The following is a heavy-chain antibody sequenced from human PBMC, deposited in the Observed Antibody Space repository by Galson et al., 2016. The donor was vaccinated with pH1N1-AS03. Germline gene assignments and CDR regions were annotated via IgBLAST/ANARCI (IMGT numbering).Heavy chain of an antibody. CDR3: ARGWYDIWTGYLVDPFDY. V-gene: IGHV3-11*01. CDR1: GFTFSDYY. Sequence: SLRLSCAASGFTFSDYYMSWIRQAPGKGLEWISCITSSGGSGPTIYYADSVKGRFTISRDNAKNSLYLQMTSLRADDTAVYYCARGWYDIWTGYLVDPFDYWGQGILVTVSS. CDR2: ITSSGGSGPTI. J-gene: IGHJ4*02. D-gene: IGHD3-9*01.